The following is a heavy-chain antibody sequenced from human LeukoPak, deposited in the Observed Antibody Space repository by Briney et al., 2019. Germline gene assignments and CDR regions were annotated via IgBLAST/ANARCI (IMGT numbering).Heavy chain of an antibody. CDR2: IYYSGST. CDR1: GGSISSSSYY. D-gene: IGHD6-13*01. V-gene: IGHV4-39*07. J-gene: IGHJ4*02. Sequence: PSETLSLTCTVSGGSISSSSYYWGWIRQPPGKGPEWIGSIYYSGSTYYNPSLKRRVTISVDTSKNQFSLKLSSVTAADTAVYYCARTYSSSWWDFDYWGQGTLVTVSS. CDR3: ARTYSSSWWDFDY.